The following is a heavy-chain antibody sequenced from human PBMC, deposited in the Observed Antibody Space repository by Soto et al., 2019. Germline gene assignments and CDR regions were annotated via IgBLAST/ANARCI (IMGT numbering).Heavy chain of an antibody. CDR1: GGTFSSYA. D-gene: IGHD3-3*01. J-gene: IGHJ4*02. CDR2: IIPIFGTA. CDR3: ARGTYYDFWSGYSAQTYYFDY. V-gene: IGHV1-69*13. Sequence: GASVKVSCKASGGTFSSYAISWVRQAPGQGLEWMGGIIPIFGTANYAQKFQGRVTITADESTSTAYMELSSLRSEDTAVYYCARGTYYDFWSGYSAQTYYFDYWGQGTLVTVSS.